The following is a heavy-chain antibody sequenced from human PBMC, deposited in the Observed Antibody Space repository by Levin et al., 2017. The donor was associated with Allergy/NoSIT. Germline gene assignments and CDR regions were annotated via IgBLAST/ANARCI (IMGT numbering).Heavy chain of an antibody. CDR1: GFTFSSYS. J-gene: IGHJ4*02. CDR2: ISSSSSYI. V-gene: IGHV3-21*01. CDR3: ARAIPYYYDSSGYYYDY. D-gene: IGHD3-22*01. Sequence: GESLKISCAASGFTFSSYSMNWVRQAPGKGLEWVSSISSSSSYIYYADSVKGRFTISRDNAKNSLYLQMNSLRAEDTAVYYCARAIPYYYDSSGYYYDYWGQGTLVTVSS.